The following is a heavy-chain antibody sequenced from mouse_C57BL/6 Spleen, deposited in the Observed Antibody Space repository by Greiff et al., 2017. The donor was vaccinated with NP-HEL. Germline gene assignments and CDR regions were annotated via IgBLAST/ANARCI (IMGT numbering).Heavy chain of an antibody. CDR2: ISDGGSYT. J-gene: IGHJ4*01. CDR3: ARGEDYDVGAMDY. Sequence: VQLKESGGGLVKPGGSLKLSCAASGFTFSSYAMSWVRQTPEKRLEWVATISDGGSYTYYPDNVKGRFTISRDNAKNNLYLQMSHLKSEDTAMYYCARGEDYDVGAMDYWGQGTSVTVSS. CDR1: GFTFSSYA. D-gene: IGHD2-4*01. V-gene: IGHV5-4*01.